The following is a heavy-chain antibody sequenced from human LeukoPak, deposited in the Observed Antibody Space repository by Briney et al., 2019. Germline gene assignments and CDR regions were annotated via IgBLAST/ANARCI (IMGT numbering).Heavy chain of an antibody. J-gene: IGHJ4*02. CDR3: ARNFYSNYLGVDY. D-gene: IGHD4-11*01. V-gene: IGHV1-18*01. Sequence: ASVKVSCKASGYTFTSYGISWVRQAPGQGLEWMGWISAYNGNRNYAQKFQGRVSMTIDTSTRTTYMDLSSLRSDDTAVYFCARNFYSNYLGVDYWGQGTLATVSS. CDR1: GYTFTSYG. CDR2: ISAYNGNR.